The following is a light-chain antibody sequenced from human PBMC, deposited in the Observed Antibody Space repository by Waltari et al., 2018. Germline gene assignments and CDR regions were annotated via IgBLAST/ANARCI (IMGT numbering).Light chain of an antibody. J-gene: IGLJ3*02. CDR2: KAN. V-gene: IGLV8-61*01. CDR3: ALYMGSGIWV. CDR1: SGSLPTRSY. Sequence: QTVVTHEPSLSVSPGGTVTLTCALSSGSLPTRSYATWYQQTPGQAPRTLVYKANARSSGVPDRFSGSILGNTAALTITGAQADDESDYYCALYMGSGIWVFGGGTRLTVL.